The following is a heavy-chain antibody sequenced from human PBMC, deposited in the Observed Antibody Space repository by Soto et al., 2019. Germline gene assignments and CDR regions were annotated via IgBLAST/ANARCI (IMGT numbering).Heavy chain of an antibody. CDR2: INAANGHT. CDR1: GYSLPTHT. Sequence: QVLLVQSGAEVKKPGASVRISCKASGYSLPTHTIHWVRQAPGQRLEWMVWINAANGHTKYSQNFRGRVTSSSDTSASTVYMKLTGLTSDDTAIYYCAGANVNYDWGPNAYWGQGTLVTVSS. D-gene: IGHD1-7*01. CDR3: AGANVNYDWGPNAY. V-gene: IGHV1-3*01. J-gene: IGHJ4*02.